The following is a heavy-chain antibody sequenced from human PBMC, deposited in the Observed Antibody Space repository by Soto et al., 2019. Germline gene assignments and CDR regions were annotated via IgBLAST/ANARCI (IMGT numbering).Heavy chain of an antibody. V-gene: IGHV3-23*01. J-gene: IGHJ4*02. CDR2: FSGAEDGT. D-gene: IGHD2-21*01. Sequence: EVQLLQSGGGLVQPGGSLRLSCKASELTYHNLAMTWVRQAPGKGPEWLSSFSGAEDGTYYADSLEGRFIFSSDNSQNTVYLTIHSLKPEDTAVYYCVEGGGKSITGWWWARGQWGQGTLLTVSS. CDR1: ELTYHNLA. CDR3: VEGGGKSITGWWWARGQ.